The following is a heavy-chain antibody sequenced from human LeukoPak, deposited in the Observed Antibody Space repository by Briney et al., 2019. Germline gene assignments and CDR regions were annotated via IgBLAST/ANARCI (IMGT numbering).Heavy chain of an antibody. J-gene: IGHJ4*02. Sequence: GGSLRLSCAAYGFMFSNYAMSWVRQAPGKGLEWVSSVSDGGSATHYADSVKGRFTISRDNSKNTVSLHMNSLRVEDTAIYYCARQLGYCSDGTCHFDSWGQGTLVTVSS. CDR1: GFMFSNYA. CDR2: VSDGGSAT. V-gene: IGHV3-23*01. CDR3: ARQLGYCSDGTCHFDS. D-gene: IGHD2-15*01.